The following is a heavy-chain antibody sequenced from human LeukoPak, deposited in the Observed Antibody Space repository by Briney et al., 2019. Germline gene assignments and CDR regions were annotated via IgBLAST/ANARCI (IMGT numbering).Heavy chain of an antibody. Sequence: PGGSLRLSCTASGVTISANWMTWVRQALAKGPEWGTNIKQDGSQRYYVDSVRGRFTISRDNAKNSLFLQMNGLRAEDTAVYYCARRGGSSSRRSPIDYWGQGTLVTVSS. V-gene: IGHV3-7*01. D-gene: IGHD6-6*01. CDR2: IKQDGSQR. CDR1: GVTISANW. CDR3: ARRGGSSSRRSPIDY. J-gene: IGHJ4*02.